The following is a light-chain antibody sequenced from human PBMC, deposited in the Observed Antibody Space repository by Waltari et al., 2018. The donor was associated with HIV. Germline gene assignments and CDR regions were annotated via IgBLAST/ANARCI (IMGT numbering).Light chain of an antibody. CDR2: DAA. J-gene: IGKJ5*01. Sequence: AVQLTQSPSSLSTSVGDRVTITCRASQGISNALAWYQQKPAKAPKLLIYDAATLASGVPSRFSGSGSGTDFTLTISSLQPEDFATYYCQQFISYPVTFGQGTRLEIK. CDR3: QQFISYPVT. V-gene: IGKV1-13*02. CDR1: QGISNA.